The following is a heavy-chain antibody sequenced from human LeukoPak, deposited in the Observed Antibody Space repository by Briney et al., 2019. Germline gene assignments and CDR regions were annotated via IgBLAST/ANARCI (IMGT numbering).Heavy chain of an antibody. CDR1: GYTFTNHG. CDR2: ISGYNGNT. Sequence: GASVKVSCKTSGYTFTNHGISWVLQAPGQGLEWMGWISGYNGNTNYVQKFRGRITMTTDTSTSTAYLQLRSLSSDDTALYYCARDLSLGRHDDGEPFDSWGQGTLVTVSS. CDR3: ARDLSLGRHDDGEPFDS. J-gene: IGHJ4*02. D-gene: IGHD4-17*01. V-gene: IGHV1-18*01.